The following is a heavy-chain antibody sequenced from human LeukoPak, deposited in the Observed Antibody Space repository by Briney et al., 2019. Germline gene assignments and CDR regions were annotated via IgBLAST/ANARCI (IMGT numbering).Heavy chain of an antibody. D-gene: IGHD3-10*01. CDR1: GFTFSSYW. J-gene: IGHJ5*02. V-gene: IGHV3-7*01. CDR2: IKQDGSEK. Sequence: GGSLRLSCAASGFTFSSYWMGWVRQAPGKGLEWVANIKQDGSEKYYVDSVKGRFTISRDNAKNSLYLQMNSLRAEDTAVYYCARASYYYGSGSYPSYWFDPWGQGTLVTVSS. CDR3: ARASYYYGSGSYPSYWFDP.